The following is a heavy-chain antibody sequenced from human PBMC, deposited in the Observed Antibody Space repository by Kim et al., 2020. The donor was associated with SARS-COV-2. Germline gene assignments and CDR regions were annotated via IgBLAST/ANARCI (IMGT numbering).Heavy chain of an antibody. Sequence: GGSLRLSCAASGFTFSSYSMNWVRQAPGKGLEWVSSISSSSSYIYYADSVKGRFTISRDNAKNSLYLQMNSLRAEDTAVYYCARDRMWYGSGSYPYYYYGMDVWGQGTTVTVSS. D-gene: IGHD3-10*01. CDR2: ISSSSSYI. V-gene: IGHV3-21*01. CDR3: ARDRMWYGSGSYPYYYYGMDV. CDR1: GFTFSSYS. J-gene: IGHJ6*02.